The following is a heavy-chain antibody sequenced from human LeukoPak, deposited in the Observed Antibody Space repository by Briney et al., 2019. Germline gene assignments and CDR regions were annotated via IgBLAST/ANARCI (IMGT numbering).Heavy chain of an antibody. J-gene: IGHJ4*02. CDR2: ISGSGAST. Sequence: PPGRPLRLSCAPSGVIFNNFAFHWVRQAPGKGLEWISGISGSGASTYYADSVKGRFTISRDDSRNTLYLQMNSLRGDDTAVYYCAKDVGKWESLHFFDYWGQGTLVTVSS. CDR1: GVIFNNFA. V-gene: IGHV3-23*01. CDR3: AKDVGKWESLHFFDY. D-gene: IGHD1-26*01.